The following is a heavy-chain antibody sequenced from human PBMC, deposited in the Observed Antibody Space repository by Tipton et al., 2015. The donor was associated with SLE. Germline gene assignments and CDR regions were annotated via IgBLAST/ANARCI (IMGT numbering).Heavy chain of an antibody. CDR3: AREAGTSTWSPVDP. CDR1: GFTFYNYA. D-gene: IGHD6-13*01. Sequence: GSLRLSCAASGFTFYNYAMNWVRQAPGKGLEGVSSISGRVDRTFYADSVKGRFTISRDNAKNSLYLQMNSLRAEDTAVYYCAREAGTSTWSPVDPWGQGTLVTVSS. V-gene: IGHV3-48*03. J-gene: IGHJ5*02. CDR2: ISGRVDRT.